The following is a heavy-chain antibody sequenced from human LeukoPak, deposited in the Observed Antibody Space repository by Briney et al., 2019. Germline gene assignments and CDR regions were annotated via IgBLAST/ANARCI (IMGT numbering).Heavy chain of an antibody. J-gene: IGHJ4*02. CDR3: AKELLWFGELYPFEF. CDR2: INGGGSPI. V-gene: IGHV3-48*04. Sequence: GGSLRLSCAASGFTFSRDSMNWVRQAPGKGLEWVSYINGGGSPIFYADSVRGRFTISRDNAKNSLYLQMNSLRAEDTAVYYCAKELLWFGELYPFEFWGQGTLVTVSS. D-gene: IGHD3-10*01. CDR1: GFTFSRDS.